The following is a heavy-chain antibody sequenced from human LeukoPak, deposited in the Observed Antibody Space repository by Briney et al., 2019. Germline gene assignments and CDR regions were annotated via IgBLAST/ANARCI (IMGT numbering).Heavy chain of an antibody. V-gene: IGHV3-43*01. CDR3: AKDVGDCSSTSCHTYYFDY. Sequence: GGSLRLSCAASGFTFDDYTMHWVRHAPGKGLEWVSLISWDGGSTYYADSVKGRFTISRDNSKNSLYLQMNSLRTEDTALYYCAKDVGDCSSTSCHTYYFDYWGQGTLVTVSS. J-gene: IGHJ4*02. CDR2: ISWDGGST. CDR1: GFTFDDYT. D-gene: IGHD2-2*02.